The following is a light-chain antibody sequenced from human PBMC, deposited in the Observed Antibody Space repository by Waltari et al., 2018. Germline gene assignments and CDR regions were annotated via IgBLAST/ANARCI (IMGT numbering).Light chain of an antibody. CDR2: SNN. CDR3: VSWDDSLNGPA. J-gene: IGLJ2*01. Sequence: QSVLTQPPSASGTPGQTVTISSSGSTSNIGRNPVLWYQQLPGKAPKLLIYSNNQRPSAVPDRFSASKSGTSASLAISGLRSEDEADYYCVSWDDSLNGPAVGGGTKLTVL. V-gene: IGLV1-44*01. CDR1: TSNIGRNP.